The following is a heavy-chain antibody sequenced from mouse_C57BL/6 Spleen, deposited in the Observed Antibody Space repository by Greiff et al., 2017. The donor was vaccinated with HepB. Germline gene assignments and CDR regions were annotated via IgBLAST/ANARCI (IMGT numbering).Heavy chain of an antibody. D-gene: IGHD1-1*01. CDR1: GYAFSSSW. V-gene: IGHV1-82*01. CDR2: IYPGDGDT. Sequence: QVQLQQSGPELVKPGASVKISCKASGYAFSSSWMNWVKQRPGKGLEWLGRIYPGDGDTNYNGKFKGKATLTADKSSSTAYMQLSSLTSEDSAVYFCVYGSSSYFDYWGQGTTLTVSS. J-gene: IGHJ2*01. CDR3: VYGSSSYFDY.